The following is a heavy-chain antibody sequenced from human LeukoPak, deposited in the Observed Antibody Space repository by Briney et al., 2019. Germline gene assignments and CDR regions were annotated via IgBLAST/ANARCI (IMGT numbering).Heavy chain of an antibody. D-gene: IGHD3-16*01. CDR3: EKDLGILAKFGGYFDY. V-gene: IGHV3-23*01. J-gene: IGHJ4*02. CDR2: NSGSGGST. CDR1: GITFSSYA. Sequence: ASLRLSCAASGITFSSYAMSWVRPAPGKGLEWVSANSGSGGSTYYADSVKGRITISRDNSKNTLYLQMNSLRAEETAVYYCEKDLGILAKFGGYFDYWGQGTLVTVSS.